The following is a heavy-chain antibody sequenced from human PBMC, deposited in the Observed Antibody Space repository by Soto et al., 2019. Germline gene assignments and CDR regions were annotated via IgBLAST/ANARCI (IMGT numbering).Heavy chain of an antibody. V-gene: IGHV3-11*01. D-gene: IGHD3-16*02. CDR2: ISSSGSTI. J-gene: IGHJ3*02. Sequence: GGSLRLSCAASGFTLSDYYMSWIRQAPGKGLEWVSYISSSGSTIYYADSVKGRFTIPRDNAKNSLYLQMNSLRAEDTAVYYCARVRIGDYIWGSYRSDLGAFDIWGQGTMVTVSS. CDR3: ARVRIGDYIWGSYRSDLGAFDI. CDR1: GFTLSDYY.